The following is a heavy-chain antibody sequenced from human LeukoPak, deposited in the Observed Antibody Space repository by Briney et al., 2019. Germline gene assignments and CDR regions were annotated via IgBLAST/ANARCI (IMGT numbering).Heavy chain of an antibody. CDR1: GYTFTGYY. CDR3: ARVASTTRRHDSFDI. V-gene: IGHV1-2*02. Sequence: ASVKVSCKASGYTFTGYYMHWVRQTPGQGLQWMGWINPNSGDTIYAQKFQGRVTMARDTSISTAYMELSRLRSDDTAVYYYARVASTTRRHDSFDIWGQGTLVTVSS. J-gene: IGHJ3*02. CDR2: INPNSGDT. D-gene: IGHD1-1*01.